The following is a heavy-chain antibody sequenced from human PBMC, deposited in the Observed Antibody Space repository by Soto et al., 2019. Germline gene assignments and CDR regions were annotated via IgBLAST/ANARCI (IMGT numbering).Heavy chain of an antibody. CDR3: VKGSSGWPNRFDP. V-gene: IGHV3-23*01. CDR1: GFTFSSYA. Sequence: GGSLRLSCAASGFTFSSYAMSWVRQAPGEGLEWVSAISASGDNTYYGDSVKGRFAISRDNSKDTLYLQMNSLRADDTAVYYCVKGSSGWPNRFDPWGQGTLVTVSS. CDR2: ISASGDNT. D-gene: IGHD6-19*01. J-gene: IGHJ5*02.